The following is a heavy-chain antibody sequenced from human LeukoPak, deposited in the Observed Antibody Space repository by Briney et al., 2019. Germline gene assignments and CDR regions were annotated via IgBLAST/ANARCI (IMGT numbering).Heavy chain of an antibody. J-gene: IGHJ4*02. CDR1: GYSFTSYW. CDR3: ARGATPRHVLRNYFDY. D-gene: IGHD2-15*01. V-gene: IGHV5-51*01. CDR2: IYPGDSDT. Sequence: GESLKISCKGSGYSFTSYWIGWVRQMPGKGLEWMGIIYPGDSDTRYSPSFQGQVTISADKSISTAYLQWSSLKASDTAMYYCARGATPRHVLRNYFDYWGQGTLVTVSS.